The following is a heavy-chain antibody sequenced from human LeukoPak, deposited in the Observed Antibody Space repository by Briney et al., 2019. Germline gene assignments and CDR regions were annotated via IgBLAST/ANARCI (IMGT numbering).Heavy chain of an antibody. Sequence: SGRSLRLSCAASGFTFSSYGMHWVRQAPGKGLEWVAVIWYGRSNKYYADSVKGRFTISRDNSKNTLYLQMNSLRAEDTAVYYCAKAFYYYDSSGFDYWGQGTLVTVSS. V-gene: IGHV3-33*06. CDR3: AKAFYYYDSSGFDY. D-gene: IGHD3-22*01. CDR1: GFTFSSYG. J-gene: IGHJ4*02. CDR2: IWYGRSNK.